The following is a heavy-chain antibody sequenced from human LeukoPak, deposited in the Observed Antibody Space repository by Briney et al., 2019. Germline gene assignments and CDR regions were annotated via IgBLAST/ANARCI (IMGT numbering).Heavy chain of an antibody. CDR1: GYTLTAYY. D-gene: IGHD2-15*01. CDR2: INPNSGGT. J-gene: IGHJ5*02. CDR3: ARGYCSGGTCYLVENWLDP. V-gene: IGHV1-2*06. Sequence: ASVKVSCKASGYTLTAYYIYWVRQAPGQGLEWMGRINPNSGGTDYAQNFQGRVTMTRDTSISTAYMELSRLRSDDTAVYYCARGYCSGGTCYLVENWLDPWGQGTLVTVSS.